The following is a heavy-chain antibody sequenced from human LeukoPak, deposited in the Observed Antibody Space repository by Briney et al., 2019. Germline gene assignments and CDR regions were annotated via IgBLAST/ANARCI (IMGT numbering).Heavy chain of an antibody. Sequence: KSGGSLRLSCAASGFTFSSYSMNWVRQAPGKGLEWVSSISSSSSYIYYADSVKGRFTISRDNAKNSLYLQMNSLRAEDTAVYYCARVSVGYYDSSGMVDYWGQGTLVTVSS. CDR1: GFTFSSYS. CDR3: ARVSVGYYDSSGMVDY. D-gene: IGHD3-22*01. V-gene: IGHV3-21*01. CDR2: ISSSSSYI. J-gene: IGHJ4*02.